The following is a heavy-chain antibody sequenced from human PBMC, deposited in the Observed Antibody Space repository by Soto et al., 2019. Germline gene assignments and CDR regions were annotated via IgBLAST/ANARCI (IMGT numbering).Heavy chain of an antibody. V-gene: IGHV4-59*01. CDR3: ARMRGLREISPYFDS. D-gene: IGHD3-16*02. J-gene: IGHJ4*02. CDR2: IYYSGGT. Sequence: QVQLQESGPGLVKPSETLSLTCSISGGSISDYQWSWIRQPPGKGLEWIGYIYYSGGTNYNPSLKSRVTISLGTSTKQFSLRLRSVTAADTAVYYCARMRGLREISPYFDSWGQGALVTVSS. CDR1: GGSISDYQ.